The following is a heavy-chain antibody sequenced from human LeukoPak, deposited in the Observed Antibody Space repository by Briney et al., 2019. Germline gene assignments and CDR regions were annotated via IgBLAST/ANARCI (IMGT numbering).Heavy chain of an antibody. D-gene: IGHD2-8*01. CDR3: AKDRSCTNDICHGDFDY. V-gene: IGHV3-23*01. CDR2: ISGSGGST. J-gene: IGHJ4*02. Sequence: GGSLRLSCAASGFTFSSYAVSWVRQAPGKGLEWVSSISGSGGSTYSADSVKGRFTISRDNSKNTLYLRMNSLRAEDTALYYCAKDRSCTNDICHGDFDYWGQGTLVTVSS. CDR1: GFTFSSYA.